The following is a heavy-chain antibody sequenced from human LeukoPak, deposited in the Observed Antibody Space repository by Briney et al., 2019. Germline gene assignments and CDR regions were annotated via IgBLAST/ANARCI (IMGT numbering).Heavy chain of an antibody. V-gene: IGHV3-30*02. Sequence: RGGSLRLSSAASGFTFSSYGMHSVRQAPGKRLEGVTFIRYDGSNKYYAESVKGRFTISRDNSTTTLYLPMSSLRAEDTAVYYCAKAIRRSSSGVVDYWGQGTLVTVSS. J-gene: IGHJ4*02. D-gene: IGHD6-6*01. CDR2: IRYDGSNK. CDR1: GFTFSSYG. CDR3: AKAIRRSSSGVVDY.